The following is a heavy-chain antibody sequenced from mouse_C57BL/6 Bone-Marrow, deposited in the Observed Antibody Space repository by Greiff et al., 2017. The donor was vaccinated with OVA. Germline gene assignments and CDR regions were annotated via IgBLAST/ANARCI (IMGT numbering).Heavy chain of an antibody. Sequence: EVMLVESEGGLVQPGSSMKLSCTASGFTFSDYYMAWVRQVPEKGLEWVANINYDGSSTYYLDSLKSRFIISRDNAKNILYLQMCSLKSEDTATYYCARGGWDWYFDVWGTGTTVTVSS. V-gene: IGHV5-16*01. CDR3: ARGGWDWYFDV. CDR1: GFTFSDYY. D-gene: IGHD3-3*01. J-gene: IGHJ1*03. CDR2: INYDGSST.